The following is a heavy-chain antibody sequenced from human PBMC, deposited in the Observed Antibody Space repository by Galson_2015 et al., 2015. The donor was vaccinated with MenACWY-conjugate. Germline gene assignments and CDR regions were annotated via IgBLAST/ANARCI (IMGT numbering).Heavy chain of an antibody. CDR1: GGSISSSSYY. D-gene: IGHD2-2*01. V-gene: IGHV4-39*01. CDR3: ARHDRTAPARSGAFDI. Sequence: LSLTCTVSGGSISSSSYYWDWIRPPPGRGLEWIGTIYYSGSTYYNSSLKSRVTISVDTSQNQFSLNLSSVTAADTAMYYCARHDRTAPARSGAFDIWGRGTMVTVSS. J-gene: IGHJ3*02. CDR2: IYYSGST.